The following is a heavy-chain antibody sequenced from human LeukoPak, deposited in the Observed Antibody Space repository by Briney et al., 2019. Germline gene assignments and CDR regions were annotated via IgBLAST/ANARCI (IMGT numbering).Heavy chain of an antibody. Sequence: SETLTLTCTVSGGSISSSSYYWGWIRQPPGKGLEWIGSIYYSGSTYYNPSLKSRVTISVDTSKNQFSMKLSSVTAADTAVYYCARQLGYCSSTSCYADKVDYWGQGTLVTVSS. D-gene: IGHD2-2*01. CDR1: GGSISSSSYY. J-gene: IGHJ4*02. CDR3: ARQLGYCSSTSCYADKVDY. CDR2: IYYSGST. V-gene: IGHV4-39*01.